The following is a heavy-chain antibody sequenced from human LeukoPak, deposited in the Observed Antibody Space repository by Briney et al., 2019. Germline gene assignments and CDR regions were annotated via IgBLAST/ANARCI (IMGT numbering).Heavy chain of an antibody. J-gene: IGHJ4*02. D-gene: IGHD2-8*02. Sequence: PGGSLRLSCAASGFTFTSNWMSWVRQAPGKGLEWVANIKQDGSDKCYVDSVKGRFTISRDNAKSSLYLQMNSLRDEDTAVYYCTRETWFIGNWSQGTLVTVSS. CDR2: IKQDGSDK. CDR3: TRETWFIGN. V-gene: IGHV3-7*01. CDR1: GFTFTSNW.